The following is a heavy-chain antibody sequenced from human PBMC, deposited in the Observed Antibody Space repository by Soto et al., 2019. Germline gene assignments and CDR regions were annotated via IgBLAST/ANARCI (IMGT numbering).Heavy chain of an antibody. Sequence: QVQLVQSGAEVKKPGSSVKVSCKASGGTFSSYAISWVRQAPGQGLEWMGGIIPIFGTANYAQKFQGRVTITADESTSTAYMELSSLRSEDTAVYYCARSYSSSVLIYYYGMDVWGQGTTVTVSS. J-gene: IGHJ6*02. V-gene: IGHV1-69*01. CDR2: IIPIFGTA. D-gene: IGHD6-6*01. CDR1: GGTFSSYA. CDR3: ARSYSSSVLIYYYGMDV.